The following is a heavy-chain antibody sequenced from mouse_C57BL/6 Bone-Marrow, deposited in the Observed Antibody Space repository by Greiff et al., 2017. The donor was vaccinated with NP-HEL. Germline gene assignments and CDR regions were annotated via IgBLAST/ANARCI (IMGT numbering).Heavy chain of an antibody. CDR3: ARHGDYYGSSYKYFDV. D-gene: IGHD1-1*01. J-gene: IGHJ1*03. V-gene: IGHV5-15*01. CDR1: GFTFSDYG. CDR2: ISNLAYSI. Sequence: DVKLVESGGGLVQPGGSLKLSCAASGFTFSDYGMAWVRQAPRKGPEWVAFISNLAYSIYYADTVTGRFTISRENAKNTLYLEMSSLRSEDTAMYYCARHGDYYGSSYKYFDVWGTGTTVTVSS.